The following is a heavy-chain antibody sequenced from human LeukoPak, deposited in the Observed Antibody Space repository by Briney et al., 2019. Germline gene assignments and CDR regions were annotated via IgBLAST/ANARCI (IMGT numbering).Heavy chain of an antibody. J-gene: IGHJ4*02. CDR2: IIPNSGGT. CDR1: GYTFTGYY. D-gene: IGHD3-22*01. CDR3: ASERYYYDSSGYYNDY. V-gene: IGHV1-2*02. Sequence: ASVKVSFKASGYTFTGYYMHWVRPAPGKGVEWMRWIIPNSGGTNYAQKFQGRVTMTRVTSISTAYLELSRLRSDDTAVYYCASERYYYDSSGYYNDYWGQGTLVTVSS.